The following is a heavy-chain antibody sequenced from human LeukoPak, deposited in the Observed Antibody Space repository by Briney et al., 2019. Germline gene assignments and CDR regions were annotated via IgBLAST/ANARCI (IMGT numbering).Heavy chain of an antibody. D-gene: IGHD4-17*01. CDR2: IYTSGST. CDR3: ASGTVRPNDAFDI. CDR1: GGSISSGSYY. J-gene: IGHJ3*02. V-gene: IGHV4-61*02. Sequence: SETLSLTCTVSGGSISSGSYYWSWIRQPAGKGLEWIGRIYTSGSTNYNPSLKSRVTISVDTSKNQFSLKLSSVTAADTAVYYCASGTVRPNDAFDIWGQGTMVTVSS.